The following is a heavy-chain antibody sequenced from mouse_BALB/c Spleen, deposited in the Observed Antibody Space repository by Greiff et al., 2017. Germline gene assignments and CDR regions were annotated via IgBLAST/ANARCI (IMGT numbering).Heavy chain of an antibody. CDR1: GFNIKDTY. CDR3: ARNDYYGSSYEDY. Sequence: VQLQQPGAELVKPGASVKLSCTASGFNIKDTYMHWVKQRPEQGLEWIGRIDPANGNTKYDPKFQGKATITADTSSNTAYLQLSSLTSEDTAVYYCARNDYYGSSYEDYWGQGTSVTVSS. CDR2: IDPANGNT. D-gene: IGHD1-1*01. V-gene: IGHV14-3*02. J-gene: IGHJ4*01.